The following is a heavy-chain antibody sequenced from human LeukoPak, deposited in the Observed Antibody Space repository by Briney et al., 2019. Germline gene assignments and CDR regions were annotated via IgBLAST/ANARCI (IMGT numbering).Heavy chain of an antibody. Sequence: SETLSLTCAVYGGSFSGYYWSWIRQPPGKGLEWIGEINHSGSTNHNPSLKSRVTISVDTSKNQFSLKLSSVTAADTAVYYCARVPHRYSSGWYGRFSFDYWGQGTLVTVSS. CDR3: ARVPHRYSSGWYGRFSFDY. J-gene: IGHJ4*02. CDR1: GGSFSGYY. D-gene: IGHD6-19*01. CDR2: INHSGST. V-gene: IGHV4-34*01.